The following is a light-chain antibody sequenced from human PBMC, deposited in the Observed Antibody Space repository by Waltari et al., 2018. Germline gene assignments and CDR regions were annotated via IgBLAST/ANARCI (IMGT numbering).Light chain of an antibody. V-gene: IGKV1-5*03. CDR1: QRVGSW. J-gene: IGKJ3*01. Sequence: DIQMTQSPSTLSASVGDRVTITCRASQRVGSWLAWYQQKPGKAPKLLIYEATSLESGVPSRFSASGSGTEFTLTISSLQPDDFATYYCQRYNSYPITFGPGTKVDIK. CDR2: EAT. CDR3: QRYNSYPIT.